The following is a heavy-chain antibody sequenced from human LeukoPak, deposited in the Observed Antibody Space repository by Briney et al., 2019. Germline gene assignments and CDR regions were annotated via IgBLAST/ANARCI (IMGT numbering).Heavy chain of an antibody. Sequence: GGSLRLSCVASRFTFSIYTMNWVRQAPGKGLEWVSYISSSSSSIYYADSVKGRFTISRDNAKNSLYLQMNSLRAEDTAVYYCARAINSSGDFDYWGQATLVTVSS. D-gene: IGHD6-6*01. V-gene: IGHV3-48*01. J-gene: IGHJ4*02. CDR3: ARAINSSGDFDY. CDR1: RFTFSIYT. CDR2: ISSSSSSI.